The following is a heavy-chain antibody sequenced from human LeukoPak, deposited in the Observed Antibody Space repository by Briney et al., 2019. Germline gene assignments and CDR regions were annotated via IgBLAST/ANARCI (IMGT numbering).Heavy chain of an antibody. J-gene: IGHJ4*02. Sequence: GGSLRLSCAASGFAFSSYGMNWVRQAPGKGLGWVAFIRNDGSNKYYADSVKGRFTISRDNSKNTLYLQMNSLRAEDTAVYYCATFGESDYWGQGTLVTVSS. CDR3: ATFGESDY. CDR1: GFAFSSYG. V-gene: IGHV3-30*02. D-gene: IGHD3-10*01. CDR2: IRNDGSNK.